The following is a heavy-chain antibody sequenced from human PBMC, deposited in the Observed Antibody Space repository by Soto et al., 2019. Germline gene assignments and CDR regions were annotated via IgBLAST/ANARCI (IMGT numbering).Heavy chain of an antibody. Sequence: EVQLVESGGGLVKTGGSLRLSCAVSGFTFSSYSMNWVRQAPGKGLEWVSSISSSSSKIYYADSVKGRLTISRDNAKNSLYLQMTSLRAEDTAVYYCASVRVPVGYGMDVWGQGTTVTVSS. CDR2: ISSSSSKI. D-gene: IGHD3-10*01. V-gene: IGHV3-21*01. CDR1: GFTFSSYS. J-gene: IGHJ6*02. CDR3: ASVRVPVGYGMDV.